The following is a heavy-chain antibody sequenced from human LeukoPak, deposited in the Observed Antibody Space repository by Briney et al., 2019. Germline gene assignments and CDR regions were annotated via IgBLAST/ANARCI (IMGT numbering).Heavy chain of an antibody. CDR3: PTHGWQQRPHWYFDL. D-gene: IGHD6-25*01. CDR1: GPTFSNPW. CDR2: IKIKSYDTTT. J-gene: IGHJ2*01. Sequence: GPSLTLSCSPSGPTFSNPWTSSASHHPRNGMECVIRIKIKSYDTTTDYAAPVKGRFTISSDDSQNTLYLQMNSLKTEDTAVYYCPTHGWQQRPHWYFDLWGRGTLVTVSS. V-gene: IGHV3-15*01.